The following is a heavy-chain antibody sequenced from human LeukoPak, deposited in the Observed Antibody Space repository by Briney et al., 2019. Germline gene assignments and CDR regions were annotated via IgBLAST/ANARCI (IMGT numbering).Heavy chain of an antibody. CDR1: GGSISSYY. J-gene: IGHJ3*02. CDR2: IYYSGST. CDR3: ARAYYYDSQGAFDI. D-gene: IGHD3-22*01. V-gene: IGHV4-59*01. Sequence: PSETLSLTCTVSGGSISSYYWSWIRQPPGKGLEWIGYIYYSGSTNYNPSPKSRVTISVDTPKNQFSLKLSSVTAADTAVYYCARAYYYDSQGAFDIWGQGTMVTVSS.